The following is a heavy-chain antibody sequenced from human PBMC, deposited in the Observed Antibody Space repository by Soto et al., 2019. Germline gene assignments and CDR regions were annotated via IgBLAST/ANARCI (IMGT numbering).Heavy chain of an antibody. CDR3: ARDEPPLYYYGSGCYSGYYGMDV. Sequence: ASVKVSCKASGYTFTGYYMHWVRQAPGQGLEWMGWINPNSGGTNYAQKFQGWVTMTRDTSISTAYMELSRLRSDDTAVYYCARDEPPLYYYGSGCYSGYYGMDVWGQGTTVTVSS. CDR2: INPNSGGT. V-gene: IGHV1-2*04. J-gene: IGHJ6*02. CDR1: GYTFTGYY. D-gene: IGHD3-10*01.